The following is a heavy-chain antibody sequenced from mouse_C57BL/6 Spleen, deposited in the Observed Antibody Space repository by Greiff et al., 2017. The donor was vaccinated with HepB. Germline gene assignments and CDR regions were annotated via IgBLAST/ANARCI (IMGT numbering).Heavy chain of an antibody. CDR1: GYSFTGYY. CDR2: INPSTGGT. CDR3: AIDSSGFDY. Sequence: VQLQQSGPELVKPGASVKISCKASGYSFTGYYMHWVKQSSEKSLEWIGEINPSTGGTSYNQKFKGKATLTVDKSSSTAYMQLKSLTSEDSAVYYCAIDSSGFDYWGQGTTLTVSS. D-gene: IGHD3-2*02. V-gene: IGHV1-43*01. J-gene: IGHJ2*01.